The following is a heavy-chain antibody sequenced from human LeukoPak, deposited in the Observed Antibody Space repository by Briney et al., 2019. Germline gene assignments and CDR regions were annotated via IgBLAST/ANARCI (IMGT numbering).Heavy chain of an antibody. D-gene: IGHD1-1*01. V-gene: IGHV3-9*03. CDR1: GFTFDDYA. Sequence: PGGSLRLSCAASGFTFDDYAMHWVRQAPGKGLEWVSGISWNSGNIGYADSVKGRFTISRDNAKNSLYLQMNSLRAEGMALYYCAKGTTGTTGGWFDPWGQGTLVTVSS. J-gene: IGHJ5*02. CDR2: ISWNSGNI. CDR3: AKGTTGTTGGWFDP.